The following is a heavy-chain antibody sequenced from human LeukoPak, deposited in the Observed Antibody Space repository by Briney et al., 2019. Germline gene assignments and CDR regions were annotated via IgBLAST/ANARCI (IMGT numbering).Heavy chain of an antibody. V-gene: IGHV4-59*08. J-gene: IGHJ4*02. CDR3: ARTRYCSSTTCYYFDY. CDR1: GGSISSYY. CDR2: IYYRGST. Sequence: KSSETLSLTCTVSGGSISSYYWSWIRQPPGKGLEWIGYIYYRGSTNYNPSLKSRVIISVDTSKNQFSLKLSSVTAADTAVYYCARTRYCSSTTCYYFDYWGQGTLVTVSS. D-gene: IGHD2-2*01.